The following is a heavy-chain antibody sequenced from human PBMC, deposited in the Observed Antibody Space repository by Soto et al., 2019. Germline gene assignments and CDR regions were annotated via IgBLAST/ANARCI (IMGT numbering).Heavy chain of an antibody. Sequence: ASXKVSCKSSGHTLSAHSMHWVRQAPVQLLEWMGWINPNTGDTKYAQKFQDSVTMTWDTSVTTAYLELSRLRSDDTGVYYCTRGLHYDTTGPNFADWGQGTLVTVSS. CDR1: GHTLSAHS. CDR3: TRGLHYDTTGPNFAD. V-gene: IGHV1-2*04. J-gene: IGHJ4*02. D-gene: IGHD1-1*01. CDR2: INPNTGDT.